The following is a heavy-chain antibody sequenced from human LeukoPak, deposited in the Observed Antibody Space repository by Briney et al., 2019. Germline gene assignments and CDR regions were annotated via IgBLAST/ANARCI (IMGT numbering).Heavy chain of an antibody. CDR2: INPNSGGT. D-gene: IGHD1-26*01. V-gene: IGHV1-2*02. Sequence: GASVKVSCKASGYTFTGYYMHWVRQAPGQGLEWMGWINPNSGGTNYAQKFQGRVTMTRDTSISTAYMELSRLRSDDTAVYYCAREWAHMGATGDEYFQHWGQGTLVTVSS. CDR1: GYTFTGYY. CDR3: AREWAHMGATGDEYFQH. J-gene: IGHJ1*01.